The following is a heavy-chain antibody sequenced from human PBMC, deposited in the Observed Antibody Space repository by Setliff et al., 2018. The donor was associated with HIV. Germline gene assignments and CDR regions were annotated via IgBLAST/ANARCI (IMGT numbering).Heavy chain of an antibody. V-gene: IGHV3-23*01. CDR3: AVYSSSWFRYYGMDV. CDR2: ISGSGGST. CDR1: GFAFSSYA. J-gene: IGHJ6*02. D-gene: IGHD6-13*01. Sequence: GGSLRLSCAASGFAFSSYAMHWVRQAPGKGPEWVSAISGSGGSTYYADSVKGRFTISRDNSKNTLYLQMNSLRAEDTAVYYCAVYSSSWFRYYGMDVWGQGTTVTVSS.